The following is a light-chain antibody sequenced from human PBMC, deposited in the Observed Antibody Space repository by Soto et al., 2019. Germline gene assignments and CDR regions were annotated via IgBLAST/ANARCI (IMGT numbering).Light chain of an antibody. CDR2: GAS. Sequence: EIVLTQSPGTLSLSPGERATLSCRASQSVSSSYLAWYQQKPGQAPRLLIYGASSRATGIPDRFSGSGSGTDFTLTISRLEPEDFAVYYCQPYGGSRGLTFGPGTTVDIK. V-gene: IGKV3-20*01. CDR1: QSVSSSY. J-gene: IGKJ3*01. CDR3: QPYGGSRGLT.